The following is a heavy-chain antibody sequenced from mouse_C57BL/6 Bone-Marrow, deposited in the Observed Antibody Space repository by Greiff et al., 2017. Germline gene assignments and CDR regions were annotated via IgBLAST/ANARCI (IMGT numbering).Heavy chain of an antibody. V-gene: IGHV5-6*01. CDR1: GFTFSSYG. D-gene: IGHD2-3*01. Sequence: EVQGVESGGDLVKPGGSLKLSCAASGFTFSSYGMSWVRQTPDKRLEWVATISSGGSYTYYPASVKGRFTISRDTAKNTLYLQMSSLKSEDTAMYYCARHDGFYYYAMDYWGQGTSVTVSS. CDR3: ARHDGFYYYAMDY. CDR2: ISSGGSYT. J-gene: IGHJ4*01.